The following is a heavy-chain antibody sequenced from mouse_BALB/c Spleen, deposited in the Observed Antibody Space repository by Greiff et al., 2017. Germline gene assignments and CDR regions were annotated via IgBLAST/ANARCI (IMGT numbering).Heavy chain of an antibody. CDR2: ISSGGST. J-gene: IGHJ3*01. CDR1: GFTFSSYA. Sequence: EVQRLESGGGLVKPGGSLKLSCAASGFTFSSYAMSWVRQTPEKRLEWVASISSGGSTYYTDSVKGRFTISRDNARNILYLQMSSLRSEDTAMYYCARDYYGSSPFAYWGQGTLVTVSA. CDR3: ARDYYGSSPFAY. D-gene: IGHD1-1*01. V-gene: IGHV5-6-5*01.